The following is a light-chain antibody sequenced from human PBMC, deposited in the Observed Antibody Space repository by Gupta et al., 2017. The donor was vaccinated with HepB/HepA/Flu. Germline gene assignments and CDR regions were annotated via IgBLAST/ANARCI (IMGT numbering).Light chain of an antibody. J-gene: IGKJ4*01. CDR2: GAS. CDR3: QQYSSAPLT. Sequence: EIVLTQSPGTLSLSPGERATLSCRASQSVSNNYLAWYQQKPGQAPRLLIYGASSRDTGIPDRFSGSGSGTDFTLTISRLEPEDFAVYYCQQYSSAPLTFGGGTEVEIK. V-gene: IGKV3-20*01. CDR1: QSVSNNY.